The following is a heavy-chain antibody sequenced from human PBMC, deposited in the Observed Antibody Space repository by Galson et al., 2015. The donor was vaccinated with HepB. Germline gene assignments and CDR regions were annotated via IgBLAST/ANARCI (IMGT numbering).Heavy chain of an antibody. D-gene: IGHD3-22*01. CDR1: GFTFSSYA. Sequence: SLRLSCAASGFTFSSYAMHWVRQAPGKGLEWVAVISYDGSNKYYADSVKGRFTISRDNSKNTLYLQMNSLRAEDTAVYYCARACHDSSGYPNPEDAFDIWGQGTMVTVSS. V-gene: IGHV3-30-3*01. J-gene: IGHJ3*02. CDR2: ISYDGSNK. CDR3: ARACHDSSGYPNPEDAFDI.